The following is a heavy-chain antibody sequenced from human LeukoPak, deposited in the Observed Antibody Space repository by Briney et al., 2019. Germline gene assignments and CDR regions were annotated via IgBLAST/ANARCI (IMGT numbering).Heavy chain of an antibody. D-gene: IGHD3-10*01. CDR1: GFTFSSYA. CDR3: AKDYAYYYGSGIGGFDY. J-gene: IGHJ4*02. CDR2: ISGSGATT. Sequence: PGGSLGLSCAASGFTFSSYAMSWVRQAPGKGLEWVSAISGSGATTYYADSVKGRFTISRDKSNNTLYLQMNSLRAEDTAVYYCAKDYAYYYGSGIGGFDYWGQGTLVTVSS. V-gene: IGHV3-23*01.